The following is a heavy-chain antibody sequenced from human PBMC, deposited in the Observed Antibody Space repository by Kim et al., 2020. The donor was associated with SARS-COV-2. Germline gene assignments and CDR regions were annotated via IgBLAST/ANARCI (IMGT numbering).Heavy chain of an antibody. V-gene: IGHV3-9*01. CDR3: VKDIHYNLYSSSSPFDY. J-gene: IGHJ4*02. D-gene: IGHD6-13*01. Sequence: GTSRFTITRDSAKNSLYLRMNSLRAEDTAVYYCVKDIHYNLYSSSSPFDYWGQGTLVTVSS.